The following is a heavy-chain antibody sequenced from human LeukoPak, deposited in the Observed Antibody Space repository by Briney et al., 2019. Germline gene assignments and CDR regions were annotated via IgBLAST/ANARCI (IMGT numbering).Heavy chain of an antibody. CDR2: ISYDGTNK. V-gene: IGHV3-30*03. CDR1: GFTLSVSG. J-gene: IGHJ4*02. Sequence: GGSLRLSCAASGFTLSVSGMHWVRQAPGKGLEWVAVISYDGTNKYYAGAVKGRFAFSRDNTQRTLYLQMNSLTGEDTAVYYCAGGYSHFDYWGQGTLVTASS. D-gene: IGHD5-18*01. CDR3: AGGYSHFDY.